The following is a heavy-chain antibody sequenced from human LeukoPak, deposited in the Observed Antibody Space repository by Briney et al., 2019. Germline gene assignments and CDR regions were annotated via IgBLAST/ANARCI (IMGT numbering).Heavy chain of an antibody. V-gene: IGHV5-51*01. CDR2: IYPGDSDT. CDR3: ARRSPSAEYFQH. Sequence: GESLKISCKGSGYRFTTYWIAWVRQMPGKGLEWMGIIYPGDSDTRYSPSFQGQVTISADKSISTAYLQWSSLKASDTAVYYCARRSPSAEYFQHWGQGTLVTVSS. J-gene: IGHJ1*01. CDR1: GYRFTTYW.